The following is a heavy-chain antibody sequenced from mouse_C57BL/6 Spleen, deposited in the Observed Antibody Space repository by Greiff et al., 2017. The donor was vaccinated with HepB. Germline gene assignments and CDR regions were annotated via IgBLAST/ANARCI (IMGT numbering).Heavy chain of an antibody. J-gene: IGHJ2*01. D-gene: IGHD1-1*01. CDR3: TRYDYYGSFFDY. CDR1: GYTFTDYE. Sequence: QVQLQQSGAELVRPGASVTLSCKASGYTFTDYEMHWVKQTPVHGLEWIGAIDPETGGTAYNQKFKGKAILTADKSSSTAYMELRSLTSEDSAVYYCTRYDYYGSFFDYWGQGTTLTVSS. CDR2: IDPETGGT. V-gene: IGHV1-15*01.